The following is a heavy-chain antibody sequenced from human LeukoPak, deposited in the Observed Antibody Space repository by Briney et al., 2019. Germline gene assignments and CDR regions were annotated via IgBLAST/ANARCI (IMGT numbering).Heavy chain of an antibody. J-gene: IGHJ3*02. V-gene: IGHV4-34*01. Sequence: SGTLSLTCAVYGGSFSGYYWSWIRQPPGKGLEWIGEINHSGSTNYNPSLKSRVTISVDTSKNQFSLKLSSVTAADTAVYYCARTPRRSLRRMNAFDIWGQGTMVTVSS. CDR2: INHSGST. D-gene: IGHD1-14*01. CDR3: ARTPRRSLRRMNAFDI. CDR1: GGSFSGYY.